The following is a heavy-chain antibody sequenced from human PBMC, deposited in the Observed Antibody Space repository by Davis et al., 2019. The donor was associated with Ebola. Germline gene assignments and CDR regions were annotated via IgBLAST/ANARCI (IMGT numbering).Heavy chain of an antibody. D-gene: IGHD6-13*01. J-gene: IGHJ4*02. CDR1: GGSSSRYY. Sequence: SETLSLTCAVYGGSSSRYYWRRIRQPPGPGLEWIGEINHSGSTNYNPSLKSRVTISVDTSKNQFSLKLSSVTAADTAVYYCARGTGSSSWYYWGQGTLVTVSS. V-gene: IGHV4-34*01. CDR2: INHSGST. CDR3: ARGTGSSSWYY.